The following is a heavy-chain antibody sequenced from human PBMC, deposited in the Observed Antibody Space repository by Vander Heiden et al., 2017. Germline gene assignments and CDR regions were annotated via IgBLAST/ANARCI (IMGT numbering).Heavy chain of an antibody. CDR1: GLPFSSYW. V-gene: IGHV3-74*01. CDR3: AKDLTGGHDY. D-gene: IGHD2-15*01. CDR2: INTDGTIT. J-gene: IGHJ4*02. Sequence: EVQLVQSGACLVPTGGTLRHACAATGLPFSSYWIHWVRQAPGKGLVWVSRINTDGTITSYADSVKGRFTISRDNARNTLYLQMSSLRLEDTAVYYCAKDLTGGHDYWGQGTLVTVSS.